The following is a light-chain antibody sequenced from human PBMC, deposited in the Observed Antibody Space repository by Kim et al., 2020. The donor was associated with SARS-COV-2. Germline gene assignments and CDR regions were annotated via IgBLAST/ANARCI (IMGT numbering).Light chain of an antibody. CDR2: KAS. CDR3: QQYNTYWT. CDR1: QRINRW. Sequence: SGSVGDRVTITCRASQRINRWLAWYHQKPGKAPKLLIYKASSLESGVPSRFSGSGSGTEFTLTISSLQPDDIATYYCQQYNTYWTFGQGTKVDIK. V-gene: IGKV1-5*03. J-gene: IGKJ1*01.